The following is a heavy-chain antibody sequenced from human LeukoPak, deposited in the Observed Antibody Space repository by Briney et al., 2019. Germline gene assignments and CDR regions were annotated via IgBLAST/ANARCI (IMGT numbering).Heavy chain of an antibody. D-gene: IGHD2-21*01. Sequence: SETLSLTCAVYGGSFSGYYWSWIRQPPGKGLEWIGEINHSGSTNYNPSLKSRVTISVDTSKNQFSLKLSSVTAADTAVYYCARAFCDDDCSSHYMDVWGRGTTVTVSS. J-gene: IGHJ6*03. CDR3: ARAFCDDDCSSHYMDV. CDR1: GGSFSGYY. CDR2: INHSGST. V-gene: IGHV4-34*01.